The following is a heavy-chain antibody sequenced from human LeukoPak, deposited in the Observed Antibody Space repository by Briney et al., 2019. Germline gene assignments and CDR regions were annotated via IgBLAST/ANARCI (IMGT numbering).Heavy chain of an antibody. CDR1: GFTFRNYA. D-gene: IGHD3-10*01. V-gene: IGHV3-30*03. J-gene: IGHJ4*02. CDR3: AREGDYESGRPPTCYCYS. CDR2: TSSDLKAN. Sequence: AGSLGLSCAAYGFTFRNYAIHWVSQAQGKGTEWVAVTSSDLKANDYADSVKGRFTIFRDKSSNTLYLQMKSLRPEDTAIYYCAREGDYESGRPPTCYCYSGGQGTLVTVSS.